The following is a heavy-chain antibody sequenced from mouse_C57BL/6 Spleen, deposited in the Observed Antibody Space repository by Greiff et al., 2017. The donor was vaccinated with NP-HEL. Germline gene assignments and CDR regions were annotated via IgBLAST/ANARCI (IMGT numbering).Heavy chain of an antibody. CDR2: INPNNGGT. CDR3: AREAAYVYDGFAY. V-gene: IGHV1-26*01. CDR1: GYTFTDYY. Sequence: EVQLQQSGPELVKPGASVKISCKASGYTFTDYYMNWVKQSHGKSLEWIGDINPNNGGTSYNQKFKGKATLTVDKSSSTAYMELRSLTSEDSAVYSGAREAAYVYDGFAYWGQGTLVTVSA. D-gene: IGHD2-2*01. J-gene: IGHJ3*01.